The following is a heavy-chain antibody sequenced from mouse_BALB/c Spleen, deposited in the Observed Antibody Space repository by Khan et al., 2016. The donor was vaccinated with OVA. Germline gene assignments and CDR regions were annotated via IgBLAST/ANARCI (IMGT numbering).Heavy chain of an antibody. CDR1: GYIFTSYY. CDR3: TRSGYGTFAY. CDR2: INPNNGDT. J-gene: IGHJ3*01. D-gene: IGHD2-1*01. V-gene: IGHV1S81*02. Sequence: QVQLKESGAELMKPGASVRLPCKASGYIFTSYYMYWVKQRPGQGLEWIGEINPNNGDTNFNEKFKSKATLTVDKSSSTAYMQLSSLTSEDSAVYYCTRSGYGTFAYWGQGTLVTVSA.